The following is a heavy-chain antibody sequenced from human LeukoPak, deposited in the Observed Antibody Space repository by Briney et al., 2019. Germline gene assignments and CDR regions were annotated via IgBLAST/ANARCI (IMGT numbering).Heavy chain of an antibody. J-gene: IGHJ4*02. D-gene: IGHD2-15*01. CDR1: GFTFSSYG. CDR2: IWYDGSNK. CDR3: ARGSYCSGGSCYSVTPKDFDY. V-gene: IGHV3-33*01. Sequence: GGSLRLSCAASGFTFSSYGMHWVRQAPGKGLEWVAVIWYDGSNKYYADSVKGRFTISRDNSKNTLYLQMNSLRAEDTAVYYCARGSYCSGGSCYSVTPKDFDYWGQGTLVTVSS.